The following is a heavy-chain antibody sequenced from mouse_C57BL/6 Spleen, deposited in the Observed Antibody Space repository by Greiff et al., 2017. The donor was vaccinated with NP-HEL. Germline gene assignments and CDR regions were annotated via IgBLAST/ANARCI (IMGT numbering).Heavy chain of an antibody. CDR2: IYPGDGDT. V-gene: IGHV1-82*01. CDR1: GYAFSSSW. D-gene: IGHD1-1*01. J-gene: IGHJ1*03. Sequence: VKLQESGPELVKPGASVKISCKASGYAFSSSWMNWVKQRPGKGLEWIGRIYPGDGDTNYNGKFKGKATLTADKSSSTAYMQLSSLTSEDSAVYFCARKVTTVVDWYFDVWGTGTTVTVSS. CDR3: ARKVTTVVDWYFDV.